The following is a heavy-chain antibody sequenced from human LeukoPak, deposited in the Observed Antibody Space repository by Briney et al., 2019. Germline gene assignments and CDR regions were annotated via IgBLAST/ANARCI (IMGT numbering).Heavy chain of an antibody. D-gene: IGHD3-10*01. CDR1: GYTFTSYA. CDR2: INTNTGNS. V-gene: IGHV7-4-1*02. CDR3: ARDAITMVRGVIMAPRV. J-gene: IGHJ4*02. Sequence: ASVKVSCKSSGYTFTSYAMNWVRPARGQGLAWMGWINTNTGNSTYAQGFTGGFVFSLDTSVSTAYLQISSLKAEDTAVYYCARDAITMVRGVIMAPRVWGQGTLVTVSS.